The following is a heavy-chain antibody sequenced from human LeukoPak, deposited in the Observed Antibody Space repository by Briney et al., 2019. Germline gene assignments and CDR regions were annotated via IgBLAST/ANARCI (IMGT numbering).Heavy chain of an antibody. Sequence: GGSLRLSCAACGFTFEDYAMHWVRQAPGKGLEWVSGISWNSGSIGYADSVKGRFTISRDNAKNFLYPQMNSLRAEDTALYYCAKDIRSSGSYYYFDYWGQGTPVTVPS. D-gene: IGHD3-22*01. CDR3: AKDIRSSGSYYYFDY. V-gene: IGHV3-9*01. CDR2: ISWNSGSI. CDR1: GFTFEDYA. J-gene: IGHJ4*02.